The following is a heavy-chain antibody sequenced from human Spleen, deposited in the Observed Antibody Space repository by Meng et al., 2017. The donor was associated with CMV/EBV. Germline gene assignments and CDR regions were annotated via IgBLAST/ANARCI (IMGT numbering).Heavy chain of an antibody. CDR2: IYYSGST. CDR3: ARGGPTTVVTRAAGGLDP. Sequence: SETLSLTCTVSGGSLNSNYWSWIRQSPGKGLEWIGYIYYSGSTNYNPSLKSRVTISVDTSKNQFSLKLSSVTAADTAVYYFARGGPTTVVTRAAGGLDPWGQGILVTVSS. V-gene: IGHV4-59*01. CDR1: GGSLNSNY. D-gene: IGHD4-23*01. J-gene: IGHJ5*02.